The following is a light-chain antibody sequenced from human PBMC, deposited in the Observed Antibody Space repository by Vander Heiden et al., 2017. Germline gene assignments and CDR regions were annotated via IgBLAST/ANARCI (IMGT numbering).Light chain of an antibody. CDR2: LGS. CDR3: MQALQTPPWT. Sequence: DIVVTQSPLSLAVTPGEPASISCRSSQSLLHSNGYNYLDWYLQKPGQSPQLLIYLGSNRASGVPDRFSASVSGTDFTLKISRVEAEDVGVYYCMQALQTPPWTFGQGTKVEIK. CDR1: QSLLHSNGYNY. J-gene: IGKJ1*01. V-gene: IGKV2-28*01.